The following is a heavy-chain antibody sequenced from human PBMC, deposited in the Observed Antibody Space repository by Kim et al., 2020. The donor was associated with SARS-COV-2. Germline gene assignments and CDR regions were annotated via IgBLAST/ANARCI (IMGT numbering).Heavy chain of an antibody. J-gene: IGHJ4*01. CDR2: SIDSGSSA. V-gene: IGHV3-23*01. Sequence: GGSLRLSCAASGFTFSSYGMSWVRQAPGKGLEWVSGSIDSGSSANYIDSVKGRFTISRDNSKNTEYLQMNSLRVEDRAVYYCGKCSGGTCRDYYFDDWGQGTLVTV. D-gene: IGHD2-15*01. CDR3: GKCSGGTCRDYYFDD. CDR1: GFTFSSYG.